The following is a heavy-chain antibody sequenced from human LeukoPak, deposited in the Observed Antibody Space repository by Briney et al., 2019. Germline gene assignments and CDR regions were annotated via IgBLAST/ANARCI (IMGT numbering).Heavy chain of an antibody. V-gene: IGHV3-21*06. D-gene: IGHD2/OR15-2a*01. CDR3: VIYHPLIDY. J-gene: IGHJ4*02. CDR2: ISGSGSDT. Sequence: GGSLRLSCAASGFTFTSYSMNWVRQAPGKGLEWFSSISGSGSDTYYADSVKGRFTISRDNARNSLYLRMSSLRAEDTANYYCVIYHPLIDYWGQGTLVTVSS. CDR1: GFTFTSYS.